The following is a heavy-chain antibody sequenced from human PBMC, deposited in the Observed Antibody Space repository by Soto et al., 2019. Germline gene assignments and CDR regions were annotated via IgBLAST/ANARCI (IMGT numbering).Heavy chain of an antibody. CDR2: KYYRSIWQT. V-gene: IGHV6-1*01. D-gene: IGHD6-6*01. CDR1: GDSDSSNDAV. CDR3: ARLVGHSWLDH. J-gene: IGHJ5*02. Sequence: QVQLQQSGPGLVKPSQTLSLTCAISGDSDSSNDAVWNWIRQSPSRGLEWLGRKYYRSIWQTEYAVSEKGRMTINPDASKNHYALPLNSVTPEDTAMYYCARLVGHSWLDHWGQGTLVTVSA.